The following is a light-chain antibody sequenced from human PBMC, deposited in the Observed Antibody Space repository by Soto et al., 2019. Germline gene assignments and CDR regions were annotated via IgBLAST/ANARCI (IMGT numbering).Light chain of an antibody. J-gene: IGLJ2*01. CDR3: SSYTSSSTRV. CDR2: EVS. V-gene: IGLV2-14*01. Sequence: QSVLTQPASVSGSPGQSFTISCTGTSSDVGGYNYVSWYQQHPGKAPKLMIYEVSKRPSGVSNRFSGSKSDNTASLTISGLQDEDEADYYCSSYTSSSTRVFGGGTKLTVL. CDR1: SSDVGGYNY.